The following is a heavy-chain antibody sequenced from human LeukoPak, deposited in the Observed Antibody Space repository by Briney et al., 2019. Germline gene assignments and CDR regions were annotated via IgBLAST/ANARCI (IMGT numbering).Heavy chain of an antibody. CDR1: GGSFSGYY. D-gene: IGHD6-13*01. V-gene: IGHV4-34*01. Sequence: PSETLSLTCAVYGGSFSGYYWSWIRQPPGKGLEWIGEINHSGSTNYNPSLKSRVTISVDTSKNQSSLKLSSVTAADTAVYYCAIHHVRGGSQTWGQGTLVTVSS. CDR3: AIHHVRGGSQT. J-gene: IGHJ4*02. CDR2: INHSGST.